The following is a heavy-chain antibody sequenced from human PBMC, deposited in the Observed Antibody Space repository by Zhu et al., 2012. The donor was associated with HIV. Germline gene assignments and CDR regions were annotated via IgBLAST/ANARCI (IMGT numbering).Heavy chain of an antibody. Sequence: EVQLVESGGGLVQPGGSLRLSCAASGFTFSSYWMHWVRQAPGKGLVWVSRINADGSGTDYADSVKGRFTISRDNAKNTLYVQMNSLRAEDSGVYYCARDLYYGALDWGQGNPWSTVSS. V-gene: IGHV3-74*01. J-gene: IGHJ1*01. CDR3: ARDLYYGALD. D-gene: IGHD4-17*01. CDR2: INADGSGT. CDR1: GFTFSSYW.